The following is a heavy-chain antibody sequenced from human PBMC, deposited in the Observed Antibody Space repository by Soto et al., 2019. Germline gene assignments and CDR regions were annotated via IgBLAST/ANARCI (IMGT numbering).Heavy chain of an antibody. J-gene: IGHJ6*03. CDR1: GGSFNDYY. Sequence: SETLSLTCAVSGGSFNDYYCMWIRQPPGKGLEWIGEITPSGETNYNPSLASRVTISVDTSRNQFSLKLTSATAADTAVYYCARKGAAASYAHYYMDVWGRGTTVTVSS. V-gene: IGHV4-34*01. CDR2: ITPSGET. D-gene: IGHD6-13*01. CDR3: ARKGAAASYAHYYMDV.